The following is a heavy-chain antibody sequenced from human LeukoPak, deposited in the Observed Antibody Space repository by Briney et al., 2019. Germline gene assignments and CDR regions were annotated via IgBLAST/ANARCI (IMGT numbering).Heavy chain of an antibody. CDR3: ARSYEGAFDI. V-gene: IGHV4-34*01. Sequence: SETLSLTCTVSGGSISSYYWSWIRQPAGKGLEWIGEINHSGSTNYNPSLKSRVTISVDTSKNQFSLKLSSVTAADTAVYYCARSYEGAFDIWGQGTMVTVSS. D-gene: IGHD5-12*01. CDR1: GGSISSYY. J-gene: IGHJ3*02. CDR2: INHSGST.